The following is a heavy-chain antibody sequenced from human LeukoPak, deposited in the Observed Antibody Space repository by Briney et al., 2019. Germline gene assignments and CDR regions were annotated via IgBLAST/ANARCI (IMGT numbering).Heavy chain of an antibody. CDR2: IIPMFGTA. CDR1: GYTFTSYY. V-gene: IGHV1-69*13. CDR3: ARGWLAETMVVTPYNY. J-gene: IGHJ4*02. D-gene: IGHD4-23*01. Sequence: ASVKVSCKASGYTFTSYYMHWVRQAPGQGLEWMGGIIPMFGTAHYAQKFQGRVTITADESTSTAYMELSSLRSEDTAVYYCARGWLAETMVVTPYNYWGQGTPVTVSS.